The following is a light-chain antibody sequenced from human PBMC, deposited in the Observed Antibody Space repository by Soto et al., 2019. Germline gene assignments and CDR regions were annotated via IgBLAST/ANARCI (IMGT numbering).Light chain of an antibody. CDR1: QSISSW. CDR2: KAS. Sequence: DIQMTQSPSTLSASVGDRITITCRASQSISSWLAWYQQKPGKAPKLLIYKASSLEGGVPSRFSGSGSGTEFTLTVSSLQPDDFATYYCQQYDSFSWPFGQGTKVDIK. J-gene: IGKJ1*01. CDR3: QQYDSFSWP. V-gene: IGKV1-5*03.